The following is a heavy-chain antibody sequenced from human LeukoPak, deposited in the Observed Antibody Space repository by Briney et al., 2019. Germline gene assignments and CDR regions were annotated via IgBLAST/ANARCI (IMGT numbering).Heavy chain of an antibody. CDR3: AKVVLLLTASDAFDF. CDR1: GFTFSSNA. CDR2: ISGNYGST. D-gene: IGHD2-21*02. V-gene: IGHV3-23*01. J-gene: IGHJ3*01. Sequence: GGSLRLSCAASGFTFSSNAMSWVRRAPGKGLEWVSTISGNYGSTYYADSVKGRFTISRDNFKNTVFLRMNSLRAEDTAVYYCAKVVLLLTASDAFDFWGKGTKVTVSS.